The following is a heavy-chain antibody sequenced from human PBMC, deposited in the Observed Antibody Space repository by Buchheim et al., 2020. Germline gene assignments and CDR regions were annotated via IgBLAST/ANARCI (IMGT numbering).Heavy chain of an antibody. CDR1: GFSFSSFG. J-gene: IGHJ6*02. Sequence: QVQLVESGGGVVQPGRSLRLSCVGSGFSFSSFGMNWVRWAPGKGLEWVAVISYDGRNDYEADSVKGRFTISRDNSKNTLYLQMNSLTADDTAVYYCAKDGGTVTMNRGVMISYGMDVWGQGTT. CDR3: AKDGGTVTMNRGVMISYGMDV. V-gene: IGHV3-30*18. CDR2: ISYDGRND. D-gene: IGHD3-10*01.